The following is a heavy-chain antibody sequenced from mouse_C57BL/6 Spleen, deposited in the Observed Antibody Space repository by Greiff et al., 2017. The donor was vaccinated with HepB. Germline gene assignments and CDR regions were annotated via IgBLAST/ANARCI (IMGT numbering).Heavy chain of an antibody. Sequence: DVMLVESGGGLVKPGGSLKLSCAASGFTFSSYAMSWVRQTPEKRLEWVATISDGGSYTYYPDNVKGRFTISRDNAKNNLYLQMSHLKSEDTAMYYCARVNYYGISHYAMDYWGQGTSVTVSS. V-gene: IGHV5-4*03. J-gene: IGHJ4*01. CDR3: ARVNYYGISHYAMDY. CDR2: ISDGGSYT. D-gene: IGHD1-1*01. CDR1: GFTFSSYA.